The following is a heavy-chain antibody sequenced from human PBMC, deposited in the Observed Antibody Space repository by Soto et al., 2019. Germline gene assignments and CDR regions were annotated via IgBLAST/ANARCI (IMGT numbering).Heavy chain of an antibody. CDR1: GYPVTAYY. CDR2: INPATGAA. Sequence: QLHLVQSGAVVKKPGASVTVSCSASGYPVTAYYMHWVRQAPGRGLEWMGGINPATGAAKYTQTFQGRVTMTRDTSTSTGFMELSGLTSEGTAVFYCARGGGVGVAGSAAFEMWGQGTVVTVSS. J-gene: IGHJ3*02. CDR3: ARGGGVGVAGSAAFEM. D-gene: IGHD3-3*01. V-gene: IGHV1-2*02.